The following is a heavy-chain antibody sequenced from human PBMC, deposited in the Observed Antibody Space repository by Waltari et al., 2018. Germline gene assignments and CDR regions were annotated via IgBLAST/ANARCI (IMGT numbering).Heavy chain of an antibody. V-gene: IGHV4-59*01. CDR2: IYYSGST. D-gene: IGHD4-17*01. J-gene: IGHJ4*02. CDR1: GGSISSYY. Sequence: QVQLQESGPGLVKPSETLSLTCTVSGGSISSYYWSWIRQPPGKGLEWIWYIYYSGSTNYTPSLKSRVTISVDTSKNQFSLKLSSVTAADTAVYYCARVYGDYAYYFDYWGQGTLVTVSS. CDR3: ARVYGDYAYYFDY.